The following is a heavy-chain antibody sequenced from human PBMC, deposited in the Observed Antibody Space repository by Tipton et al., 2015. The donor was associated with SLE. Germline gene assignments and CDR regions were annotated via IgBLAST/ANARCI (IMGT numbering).Heavy chain of an antibody. J-gene: IGHJ5*01. CDR3: ARWGTWFDS. CDR1: GDMSSNYW. V-gene: IGHV5-51*03. Sequence: VQLVQSRAEVKKPGESLKISCKTSGDMSSNYWIGWVRQMPGRGLEWMGIIFPGDSDPLYSPSFQGQVTISADRSISTAYLQWSSLKASDSAIYYCARWGTWFDSWGQGTLVTVSS. D-gene: IGHD1-1*01. CDR2: IFPGDSDP.